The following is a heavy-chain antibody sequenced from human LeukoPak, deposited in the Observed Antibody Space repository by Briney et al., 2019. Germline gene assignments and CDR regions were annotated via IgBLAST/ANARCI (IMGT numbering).Heavy chain of an antibody. V-gene: IGHV3-21*04. Sequence: PGGPLRLSCAASGFTFSSYSMNWVRQAPGKGLEWVSSISSSSSYIYYADSVKGRFTISRDNAKNSLYLQMNSLRAEDTAVYYCARGYRSSWPTSFDAFDIWGQGTMVTVSS. J-gene: IGHJ3*02. CDR1: GFTFSSYS. CDR2: ISSSSSYI. CDR3: ARGYRSSWPTSFDAFDI. D-gene: IGHD6-13*01.